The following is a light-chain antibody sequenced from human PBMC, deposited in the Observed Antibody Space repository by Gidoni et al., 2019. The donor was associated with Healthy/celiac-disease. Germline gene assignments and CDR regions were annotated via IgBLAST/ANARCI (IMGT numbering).Light chain of an antibody. CDR1: SSNIGNNY. CDR2: DNN. CDR3: GTWDSSLSAVV. Sequence: QSVLTQPPSVSAAPGQKVTISCSGSSSNIGNNYASWYQQPPGTAPKLLIYDNNKRPSGIPDRCSGSKSGTSATLGITGLQTGDEADDYCGTWDSSLSAVVFGGGTKLTVL. J-gene: IGLJ2*01. V-gene: IGLV1-51*01.